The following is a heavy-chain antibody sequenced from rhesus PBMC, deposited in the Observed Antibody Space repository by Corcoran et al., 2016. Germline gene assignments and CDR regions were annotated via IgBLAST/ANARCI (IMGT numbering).Heavy chain of an antibody. J-gene: IGHJ4*01. V-gene: IGHV4S9*01. D-gene: IGHD4-23*01. CDR1: GGYISDYYY. Sequence: QVQLQESGPGLVKPSETLPLTCAVSGGYISDYYYWNWIRHPQGKGLEWIGKIYGNSASTYYNPSLKSRVTISKDTSKNHFFLKLSSVTAADTAVYYCARDRGTVSYFDYWVQGVLVTVSS. CDR3: ARDRGTVSYFDY. CDR2: IYGNSAST.